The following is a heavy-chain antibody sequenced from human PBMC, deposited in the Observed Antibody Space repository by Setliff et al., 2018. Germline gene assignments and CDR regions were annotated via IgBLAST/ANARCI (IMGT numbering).Heavy chain of an antibody. CDR2: IMPLFDTA. D-gene: IGHD3-3*01. CDR3: ARGGGSLRFLQWSYNYMDV. J-gene: IGHJ6*03. CDR1: GGTFNGYA. Sequence: ASVKVSCKASGGTFNGYAISWVRPAPGQGLEWMGGIMPLFDTANYAQKFQGRVTITADESTNTAYMELSSLRSEDTAVYYCARGGGSLRFLQWSYNYMDVWGKGTTVTVSS. V-gene: IGHV1-69*13.